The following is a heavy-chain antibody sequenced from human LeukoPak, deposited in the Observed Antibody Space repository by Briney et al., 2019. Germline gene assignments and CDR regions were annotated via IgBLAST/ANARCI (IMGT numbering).Heavy chain of an antibody. CDR3: ARDMNGGSFEYYYYGMDV. Sequence: SVKVSCKASGGTFSSYAISWVRQAPGQGLEWMGGIIPIFGTANYAQKFQGRVTITADESTSTAYMELSSLRSEDTAVYYCARDMNGGSFEYYYYGMDVWGQGTTVAVSS. CDR1: GGTFSSYA. D-gene: IGHD6-13*01. CDR2: IIPIFGTA. V-gene: IGHV1-69*13. J-gene: IGHJ6*02.